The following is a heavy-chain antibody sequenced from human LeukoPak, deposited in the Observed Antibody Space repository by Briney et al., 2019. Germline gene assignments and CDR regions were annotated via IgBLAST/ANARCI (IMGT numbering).Heavy chain of an antibody. CDR3: ARDVPPRVATTPFDY. J-gene: IGHJ4*02. D-gene: IGHD5-12*01. CDR1: GYTFTSYG. V-gene: IGHV1-18*01. CDR2: ISAYNGNT. Sequence: GASVKVSCKASGYTFTSYGISWVRQAPGQGLEWMGWISAYNGNTNYAQKLQGRVTMTTDTSTSTAYMELRSLRSDDTAVYYCARDVPPRVATTPFDYWGQGTLVTVSS.